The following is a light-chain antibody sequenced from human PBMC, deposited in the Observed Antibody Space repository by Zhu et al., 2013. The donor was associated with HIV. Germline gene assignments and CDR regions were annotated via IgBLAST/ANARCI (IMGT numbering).Light chain of an antibody. CDR2: SAS. CDR1: QSVGSN. V-gene: IGKV3-20*01. Sequence: DIVMTQFPGTLSVSPGETATLSCRASQSVGSNLAWYQQKPGQAPRLLISSASNRATGIPARFSGSGSGTDFTLTISRVEPEDFAVYYCQQYGRSPLTFGGGTTVEIK. J-gene: IGKJ4*01. CDR3: QQYGRSPLT.